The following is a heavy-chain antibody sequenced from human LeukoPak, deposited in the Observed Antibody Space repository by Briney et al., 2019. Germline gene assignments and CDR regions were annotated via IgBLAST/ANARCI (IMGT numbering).Heavy chain of an antibody. D-gene: IGHD3-22*01. V-gene: IGHV4-59*08. CDR1: GGSISSYY. Sequence: TSETLSLTCTVSGGSISSYYWSWIRQPPGKGPEWIGYIYYSGSTNYNPSLKSRVTISVDTSKNQFSLKLSSVTAADTAVYYCAATSGGYYDSSGYFDYWGQGTLVTVSS. CDR2: IYYSGST. J-gene: IGHJ4*02. CDR3: AATSGGYYDSSGYFDY.